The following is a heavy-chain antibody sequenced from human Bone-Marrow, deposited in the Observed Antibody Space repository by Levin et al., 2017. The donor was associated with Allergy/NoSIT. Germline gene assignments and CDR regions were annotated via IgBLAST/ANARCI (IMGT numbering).Heavy chain of an antibody. Sequence: ETLSLTCAASGFTFSSYNMNWVRQAPGKGLEWVSYISSSSSTIYYTDSVKGRFTISRDNAKNSLYLQMNSLRDEDTAVYYCARAGYWGQGTLVTVSS. J-gene: IGHJ4*02. V-gene: IGHV3-48*02. CDR3: ARAGY. CDR2: ISSSSSTI. CDR1: GFTFSSYN.